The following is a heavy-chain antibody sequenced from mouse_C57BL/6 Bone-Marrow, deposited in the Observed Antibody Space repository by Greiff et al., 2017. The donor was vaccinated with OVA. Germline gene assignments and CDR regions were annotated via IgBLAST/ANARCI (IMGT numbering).Heavy chain of an antibody. J-gene: IGHJ2*01. CDR3: ARYDSKGYYFDY. CDR2: INPGSGGT. CDR1: GYAFTNYL. V-gene: IGHV1-54*01. D-gene: IGHD2-5*01. Sequence: VQLQQSGAELVRPGTSVKVSCKASGYAFTNYLIEWVKQRPGQGLEWIGVINPGSGGTNYNEKFKGKATLTADKSSSTAYMQLSSLTSEDSAVYFCARYDSKGYYFDYWGQGTTLTVSS.